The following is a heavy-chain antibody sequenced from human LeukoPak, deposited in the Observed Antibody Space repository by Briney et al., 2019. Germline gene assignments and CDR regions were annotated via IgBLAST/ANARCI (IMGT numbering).Heavy chain of an antibody. CDR1: GFTFDDYT. CDR3: AKDIGGGDYYYYYMDV. CDR2: ISWNSGSI. J-gene: IGHJ6*03. V-gene: IGHV3-9*01. D-gene: IGHD3-16*01. Sequence: GGSLRLSCAASGFTFDDYTMHWVRQAPGKGLEWVSGISWNSGSIGYADSVKGRFTISRDNAKNSLYLQMNSLRAEDTALYYCAKDIGGGDYYYYYMDVWGKGTTVTISS.